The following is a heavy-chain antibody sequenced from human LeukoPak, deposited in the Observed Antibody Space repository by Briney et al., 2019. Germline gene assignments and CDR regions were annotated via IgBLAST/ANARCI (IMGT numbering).Heavy chain of an antibody. Sequence: GGSLRLSCAASGFTFSNAWMSWVRQAPGKGLEWVGRIKSKTDGGTTDYAAPVKGRFTISRDDSKNTLYLQMNSLKTEDTAVYYCAKGSGYEAQYYYYYMDVWGKGTTVTISS. CDR2: IKSKTDGGTT. CDR1: GFTFSNAW. D-gene: IGHD5-12*01. J-gene: IGHJ6*03. V-gene: IGHV3-15*01. CDR3: AKGSGYEAQYYYYYMDV.